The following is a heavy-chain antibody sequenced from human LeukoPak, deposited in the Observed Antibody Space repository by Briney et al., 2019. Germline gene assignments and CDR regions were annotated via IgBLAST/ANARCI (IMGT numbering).Heavy chain of an antibody. Sequence: SVKVSCKASGGTFSSYAISWVRQAPGQGLEWMGGIIPIFGTANYAQKFQGRVTMTRNTSISTAYMELSSLRSEDTAVYYCAREVALLWFGEWLGDFDYWGQGTLVTVSS. V-gene: IGHV1-69*05. CDR3: AREVALLWFGEWLGDFDY. CDR1: GGTFSSYA. J-gene: IGHJ4*02. D-gene: IGHD3-10*01. CDR2: IIPIFGTA.